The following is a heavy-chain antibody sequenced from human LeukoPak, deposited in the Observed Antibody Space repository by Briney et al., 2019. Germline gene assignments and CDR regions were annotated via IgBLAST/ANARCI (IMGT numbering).Heavy chain of an antibody. CDR3: ARGPHYYDSSGYLYFDY. CDR2: IYSGGST. V-gene: IGHV3-53*01. Sequence: PGGSLRLSCAASGFTVSSNYMSWVRQAPGKGLEWVSVIYSGGSTYYADSVKGRFTISRDNSKNTLYLQMNSLRAEDTAVYYCARGPHYYDSSGYLYFDYWGQGTLSPSPQ. D-gene: IGHD3-22*01. J-gene: IGHJ4*02. CDR1: GFTVSSNY.